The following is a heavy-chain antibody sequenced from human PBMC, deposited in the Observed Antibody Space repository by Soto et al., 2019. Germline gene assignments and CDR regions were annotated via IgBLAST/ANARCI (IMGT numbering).Heavy chain of an antibody. J-gene: IGHJ6*02. V-gene: IGHV1-69*06. CDR2: IIPIFGTA. Sequence: SVKVSCKASGGTFSSYAISWVRQAPGQGLEWMGGIIPIFGTANYAQKFQGRVTITADKSTSTAYMELSSLRSEDTAVYYCARSVTIAEANYYYYGMDVWGQGTPVTVSS. CDR1: GGTFSSYA. CDR3: ARSVTIAEANYYYYGMDV. D-gene: IGHD6-13*01.